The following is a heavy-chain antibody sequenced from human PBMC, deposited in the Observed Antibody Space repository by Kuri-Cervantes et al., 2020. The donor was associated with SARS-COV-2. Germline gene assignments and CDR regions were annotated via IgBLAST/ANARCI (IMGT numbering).Heavy chain of an antibody. CDR3: AKDRSSSWLWYFDL. V-gene: IGHV3-30*02. CDR2: IRYDGSNK. CDR1: GFTFSSYG. Sequence: GGSLRLSWAASGFTFSSYGMHWVRQAPGKGLEWVAFIRYDGSNKYYADSVKGRFTISRDNSKNTLYLQMNSLRAEDTAVYYCAKDRSSSWLWYFDLWGRGTLVTVSS. D-gene: IGHD6-13*01. J-gene: IGHJ2*01.